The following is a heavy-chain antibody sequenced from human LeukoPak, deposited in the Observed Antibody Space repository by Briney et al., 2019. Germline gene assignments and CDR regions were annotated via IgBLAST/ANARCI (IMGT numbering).Heavy chain of an antibody. CDR2: IYYSGST. CDR1: GGSISSHY. J-gene: IGHJ4*02. V-gene: IGHV4-59*08. CDR3: ASLAYCGGDCYDDY. Sequence: PSETLSLTCAVSGGSISSHYWSWIRQPPGKGLEWIGYIYYSGSTNYNPSLKSRVTISVDTSKNQFSLKLSSVTAADTAVYYCASLAYCGGDCYDDYWGQGTLVTVSS. D-gene: IGHD2-21*02.